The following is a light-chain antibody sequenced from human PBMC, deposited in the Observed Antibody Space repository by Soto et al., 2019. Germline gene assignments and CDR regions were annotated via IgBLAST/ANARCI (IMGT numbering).Light chain of an antibody. CDR2: EGS. CDR3: QQYNTYART. J-gene: IGKJ1*01. CDR1: QSISTW. V-gene: IGKV1-5*03. Sequence: DIQRTQSPSTLSASVGDRVTITCRASQSISTWVAWDQQKPGEAPKLLVYEGSTLERGDPSRFSGSGYGTEFTLTISSLQPDDFATVYCQQYNTYARTFGHGTMVEVK.